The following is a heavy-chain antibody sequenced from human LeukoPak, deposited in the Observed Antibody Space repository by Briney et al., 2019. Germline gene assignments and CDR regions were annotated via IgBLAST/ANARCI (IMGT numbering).Heavy chain of an antibody. CDR1: GFTFSSYE. J-gene: IGHJ3*02. CDR2: ISSRGTTI. D-gene: IGHD6-6*01. Sequence: PGGSLRLSCAASGFTFSSYEMNWVRQAPGKGLEWVSYISSRGTTIYNADSVKGRFTISRDNAKNSLYLQMNSLRAEDTAVYYCARDRNSGSSLDIWGQGTMLTVSS. CDR3: ARDRNSGSSLDI. V-gene: IGHV3-48*03.